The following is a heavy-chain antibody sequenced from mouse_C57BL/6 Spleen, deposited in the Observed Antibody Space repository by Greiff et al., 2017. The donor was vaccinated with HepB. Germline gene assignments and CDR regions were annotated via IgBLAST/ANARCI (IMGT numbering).Heavy chain of an antibody. Sequence: EVKLVESGGGLVKPGGSLKLSCAASGFTFSSYAMSWVRQTPEKRLEWVATISDGGSYTYYPDNVKGRFTISRDNAKNNLYLQMSHLKSEDTAMYYCARDAITTVVATYWYFDVWGTGTTVTVSS. J-gene: IGHJ1*03. CDR3: ARDAITTVVATYWYFDV. D-gene: IGHD1-1*01. CDR2: ISDGGSYT. V-gene: IGHV5-4*03. CDR1: GFTFSSYA.